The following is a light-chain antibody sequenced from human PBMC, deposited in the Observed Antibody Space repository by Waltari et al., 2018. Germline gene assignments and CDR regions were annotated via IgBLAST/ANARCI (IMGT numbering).Light chain of an antibody. J-gene: IGLJ3*02. CDR1: GSDVGSYSL. V-gene: IGLV2-23*01. CDR3: CSYAVSNSWV. Sequence: QSALTQPASVSGFPGQSITISCSETGSDVGSYSLVSWYQKQPGKAPKLVIYEGSERPSGVSSRFCCAKSGDTASLTISGLQPEDGADYYCCSYAVSNSWVCGGGTKLTVL. CDR2: EGS.